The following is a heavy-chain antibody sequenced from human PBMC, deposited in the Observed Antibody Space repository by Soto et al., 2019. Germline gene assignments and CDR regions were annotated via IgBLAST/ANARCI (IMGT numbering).Heavy chain of an antibody. V-gene: IGHV3-7*01. J-gene: IGHJ4*02. Sequence: EVQLVESGEGLVQPGGSLRLSFVVSGFTFGTFWMTWVRRAPGKGLEWVANIKQDGSEKYYVDSAKGRFTISRDNAKNSLYLQMNSLSAEDTAIYYCATSRTFDYWGQGTLVTVSS. D-gene: IGHD6-13*01. CDR1: GFTFGTFW. CDR3: ATSRTFDY. CDR2: IKQDGSEK.